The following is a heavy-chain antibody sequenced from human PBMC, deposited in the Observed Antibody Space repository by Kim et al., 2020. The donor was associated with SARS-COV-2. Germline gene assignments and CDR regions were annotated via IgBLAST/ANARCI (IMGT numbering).Heavy chain of an antibody. D-gene: IGHD3-3*01. J-gene: IGHJ6*02. CDR3: ARDYDFWSGYSDYYGMDV. CDR2: ISSSSSYI. CDR1: GFTFSSYS. V-gene: IGHV3-21*01. Sequence: GGSLRLSCAASGFTFSSYSMNWVRQAPGKGLEWVSSISSSSSYIYYADSVKGRFTISRDNAKNSLYLQMNSLRAEDTAVYYCARDYDFWSGYSDYYGMDVWGQGTTVTVSS.